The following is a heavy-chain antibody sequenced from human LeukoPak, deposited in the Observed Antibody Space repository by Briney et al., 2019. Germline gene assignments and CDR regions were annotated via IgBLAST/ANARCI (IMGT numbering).Heavy chain of an antibody. J-gene: IGHJ6*02. CDR2: ISESGSYI. D-gene: IGHD5-12*01. CDR3: ARDRAVKARIGGMDV. CDR1: GFTFRGYS. Sequence: PGGSLRLSCAASGFTFRGYSMNWVRQAPGKGLEWVSYISESGSYIYFADSVKGRFTISRDNGKNSLYLQMNSLRGDDTGIYYCARDRAVKARIGGMDVWGQGTTVTVSS. V-gene: IGHV3-21*04.